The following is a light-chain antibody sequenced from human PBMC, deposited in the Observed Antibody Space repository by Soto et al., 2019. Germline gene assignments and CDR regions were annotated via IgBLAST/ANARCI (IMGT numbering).Light chain of an antibody. V-gene: IGKV3-20*01. J-gene: IGKJ1*01. CDR1: RIIGHNY. Sequence: DNVLTQSPDTLSVSPGDRATLSCRASRIIGHNYLAWYQQKPGQAPRLLIYATSTRATGIPDRFSGSGSVTDFTLTISRLEPEDFAVCYCQQFGISPWTFGQGTKVDIK. CDR3: QQFGISPWT. CDR2: ATS.